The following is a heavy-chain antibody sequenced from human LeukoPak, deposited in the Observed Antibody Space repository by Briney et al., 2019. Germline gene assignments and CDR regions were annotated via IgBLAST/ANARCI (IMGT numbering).Heavy chain of an antibody. CDR3: AKPSPYDYGDTRISFDH. CDR2: ISGSGGST. CDR1: GFTFSSYA. V-gene: IGHV3-23*01. Sequence: GGSLRLSCAASGFTFSSYAMSWVRQAPGKGLEWVSAISGSGGSTYYADSVKGRFTISRDSSKNTLYLQMNSLRAEDTAVYYCAKPSPYDYGDTRISFDHWGQGTLVTVSS. D-gene: IGHD4-17*01. J-gene: IGHJ4*02.